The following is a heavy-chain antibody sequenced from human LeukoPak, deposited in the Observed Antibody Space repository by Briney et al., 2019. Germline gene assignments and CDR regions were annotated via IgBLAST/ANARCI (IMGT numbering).Heavy chain of an antibody. V-gene: IGHV1-46*01. D-gene: IGHD2-15*01. CDR2: SNPRGGST. CDR3: ARSPAYCSGSTCYGHNWFDP. CDR1: GDTFTSHY. J-gene: IGHJ5*02. Sequence: GASVKVSCKASGDTFTSHYIHWVRQAPGQGLEWMGISNPRGGSTSHAQKFQGRVTMTTDTSTSTVYMELSSLRSEDTAVYYCARSPAYCSGSTCYGHNWFDPWGQETLVTVSS.